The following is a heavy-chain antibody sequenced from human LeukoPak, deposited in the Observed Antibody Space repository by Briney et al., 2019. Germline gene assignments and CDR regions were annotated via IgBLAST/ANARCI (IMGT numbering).Heavy chain of an antibody. CDR1: GYTFTDYY. Sequence: ASVKVSCKASGYTFTDYYMHWVRQAPGQGLEWMGWIKSNSGGTNYEQKFQGRVTMTRDTSISTAYMELSWLRSDDTAVYYCARARGIVVAGRSYDVFDMWGQGTMVTVSS. CDR3: ARARGIVVAGRSYDVFDM. V-gene: IGHV1-2*02. D-gene: IGHD6-19*01. CDR2: IKSNSGGT. J-gene: IGHJ3*02.